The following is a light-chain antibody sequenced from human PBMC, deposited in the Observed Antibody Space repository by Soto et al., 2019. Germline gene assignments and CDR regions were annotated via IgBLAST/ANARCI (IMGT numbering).Light chain of an antibody. CDR2: DAS. CDR1: QDISNY. Sequence: DIVMTQSPDSLSASVGDRVTITCQASQDISNYLNWYQQKPGKAPKLLIYDASNLETGVPSRFSGSGSGTDFTFTISSLQPEDIATYYCQQYDNLSLTFGGGTKVEIK. J-gene: IGKJ4*01. V-gene: IGKV1-33*01. CDR3: QQYDNLSLT.